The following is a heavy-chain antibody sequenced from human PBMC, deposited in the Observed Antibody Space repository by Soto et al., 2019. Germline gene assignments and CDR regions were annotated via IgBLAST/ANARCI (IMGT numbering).Heavy chain of an antibody. J-gene: IGHJ4*02. CDR2: MTSDTKTI. CDR3: ARSVEGHFDY. V-gene: IGHV3-48*02. CDR1: GFKFSIYS. D-gene: IGHD6-19*01. Sequence: EVQLVESGGALVQPGGSLRLSCVASGFKFSIYSMNWVRPAPGKGLEWSAYMTSDTKTIKYADSVKGRFTISRDNAKNSVYLQMNSLSDEDTAVYYCARSVEGHFDYWGQGTVVTVSS.